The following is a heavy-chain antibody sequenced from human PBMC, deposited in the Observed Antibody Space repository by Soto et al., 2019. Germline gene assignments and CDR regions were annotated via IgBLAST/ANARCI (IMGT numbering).Heavy chain of an antibody. CDR3: AKEDYGDYGDAFDI. D-gene: IGHD4-17*01. V-gene: IGHV3-30*18. J-gene: IGHJ3*02. CDR2: ISYDGSNK. Sequence: QVQLVESGGGVVQPGRSLRLSCAASGFTFSSYGMHWVRQAPGKGLEWVAVISYDGSNKYYADSVKGRFTISRDNSKNTLYLQMNSLRAEDTAAYYCAKEDYGDYGDAFDIWGQGTMVTVSS. CDR1: GFTFSSYG.